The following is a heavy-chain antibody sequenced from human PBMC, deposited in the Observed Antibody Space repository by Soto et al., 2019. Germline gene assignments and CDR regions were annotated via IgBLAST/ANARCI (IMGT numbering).Heavy chain of an antibody. Sequence: QVQLVESGGGVVQPGRSLRLSCAASGFTFSSYAMHWVRQAPGKGLEWVAVISDDGTNNDYADSVKGRFTISRDKSKSTLDLQIDSLRPEDTAVYYCARDGSYYDVLTEHYFDVWGQGTLVSVSA. V-gene: IGHV3-30*04. CDR1: GFTFSSYA. D-gene: IGHD3-9*01. CDR2: ISDDGTNN. CDR3: ARDGSYYDVLTEHYFDV. J-gene: IGHJ4*02.